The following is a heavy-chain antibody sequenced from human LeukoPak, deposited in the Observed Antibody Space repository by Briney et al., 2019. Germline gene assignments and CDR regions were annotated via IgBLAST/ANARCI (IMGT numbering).Heavy chain of an antibody. V-gene: IGHV3-33*01. Sequence: GGSLRLSCTASGFTFSNYDVHWVRQAPGRGLEWVAVIWYDGSNKYYVDSVKGRFTISRDISKNTLYLQMNSLSAEDTAVYYCARHGYNYGFDYWGQGTLVTVSS. CDR3: ARHGYNYGFDY. CDR1: GFTFSNYD. CDR2: IWYDGSNK. J-gene: IGHJ4*02. D-gene: IGHD5-24*01.